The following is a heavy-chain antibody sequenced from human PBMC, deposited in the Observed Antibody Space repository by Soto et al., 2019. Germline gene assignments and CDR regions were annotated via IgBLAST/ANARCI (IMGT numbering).Heavy chain of an antibody. Sequence: ASVKVSCKASGYSFTDYHIHWVRQAPGQGLEWLGRINPKSGGTSTAQKFQGWVTMTTDTSISTASMELTRLTSDDTASYYCARGDSTDCSNGVCSFFYNHDMDVWGQGTTVTVSS. V-gene: IGHV1-2*04. J-gene: IGHJ6*02. CDR3: ARGDSTDCSNGVCSFFYNHDMDV. CDR1: GYSFTDYH. CDR2: INPKSGGT. D-gene: IGHD2-8*01.